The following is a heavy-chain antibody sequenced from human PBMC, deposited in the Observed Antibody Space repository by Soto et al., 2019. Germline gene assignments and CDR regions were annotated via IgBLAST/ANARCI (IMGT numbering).Heavy chain of an antibody. J-gene: IGHJ4*02. D-gene: IGHD1-26*01. CDR2: IYYSGST. CDR3: ARAGLGDGSDY. CDR1: GGSVSSGSYY. V-gene: IGHV4-61*01. Sequence: QVQLQESGPGLVKPSETLSLTCTVSGGSVSSGSYYWSWIRQPPGKGLEWIGYIYYSGSTKYNPPPKCRVTISVETSKSQFALKLSSVTAADTAVYYCARAGLGDGSDYWGQGTLVTFSS.